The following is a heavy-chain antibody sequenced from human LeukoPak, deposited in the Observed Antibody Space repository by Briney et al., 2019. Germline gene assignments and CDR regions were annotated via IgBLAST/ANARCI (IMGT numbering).Heavy chain of an antibody. CDR3: ARDPRHIGMAGAIDY. V-gene: IGHV3-21*01. CDR1: GFTFSSYS. Sequence: NAGGSLRLSCAASGFTFSSYSMNWVRRAPGKGLEWVSSISSSSSYIYYADSVKGRFTISRDNAKNSLYLQMNSLRAEDTAVYYCARDPRHIGMAGAIDYWGQGTLVTVSS. CDR2: ISSSSSYI. D-gene: IGHD6-19*01. J-gene: IGHJ4*02.